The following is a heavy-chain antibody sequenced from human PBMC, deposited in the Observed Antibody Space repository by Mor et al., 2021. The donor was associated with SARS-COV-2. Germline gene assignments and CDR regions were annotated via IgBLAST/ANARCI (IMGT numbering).Heavy chain of an antibody. J-gene: IGHJ4*02. CDR3: ARSGVGPAAVFDY. Sequence: VTITADESTSTAYMELSSLRSEDTAVYYCARSGVGPAAVFDYWGQGTLVTVSS. D-gene: IGHD6-13*01. V-gene: IGHV1-69*01.